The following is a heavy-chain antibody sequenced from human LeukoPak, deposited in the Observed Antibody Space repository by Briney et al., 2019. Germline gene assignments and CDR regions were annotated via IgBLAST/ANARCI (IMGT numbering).Heavy chain of an antibody. V-gene: IGHV3-30-3*01. CDR2: ISYDGSNK. Sequence: PGGPLRLSCAASGFTFSSYAMHWVRQAPGKGLEWVAVISYDGSNKYYADSVKGRFTISRDNSKNTLYLQMNSLRAEDTAVYYCARDLHYYDSSGYSSYYYYGMDVWGQGTTVTVSS. J-gene: IGHJ6*02. CDR3: ARDLHYYDSSGYSSYYYYGMDV. D-gene: IGHD3-22*01. CDR1: GFTFSSYA.